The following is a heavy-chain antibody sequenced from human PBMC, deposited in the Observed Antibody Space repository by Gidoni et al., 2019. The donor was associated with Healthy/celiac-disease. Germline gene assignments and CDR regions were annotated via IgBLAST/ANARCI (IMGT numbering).Heavy chain of an antibody. V-gene: IGHV3-23*01. Sequence: EVQLLESGGGLVQPGGSLSLSCAASGFTFSSYAMSWVRQAPGKGLEWVSAISGSGGSTYYADSVKGRFTISRDNSKNILYLQMNSLRAEDTAVYYCAKVWFGELSYYYYGMDVWGQGTTVTVSS. CDR3: AKVWFGELSYYYYGMDV. J-gene: IGHJ6*02. CDR1: GFTFSSYA. CDR2: ISGSGGST. D-gene: IGHD3-10*01.